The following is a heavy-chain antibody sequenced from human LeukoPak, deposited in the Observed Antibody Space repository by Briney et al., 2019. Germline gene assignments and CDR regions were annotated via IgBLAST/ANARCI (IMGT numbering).Heavy chain of an antibody. CDR3: ATWVVGAVFDY. D-gene: IGHD1-26*01. CDR1: GFTFSSYS. CDR2: ISSSSSYI. Sequence: KPGGSLRLSCAASGFTFSSYSMNWVRQAPGKGLEWVSSISSSSSYIYYADSVKGRFTISRDNAKNSLCLQMNSLRAEDTAVYYCATWVVGAVFDYWGQGTLVTVSS. J-gene: IGHJ4*02. V-gene: IGHV3-21*01.